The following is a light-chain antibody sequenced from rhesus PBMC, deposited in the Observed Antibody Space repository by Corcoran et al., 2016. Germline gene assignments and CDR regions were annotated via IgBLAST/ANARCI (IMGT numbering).Light chain of an antibody. V-gene: IGKV2S3*01. CDR2: KVT. Sequence: DIVMTQTPLSLPVTPGEPASISCRSSQSLLHSNGNTYLHCYLPKPGQTQRLLIYKVTTRESGVPDRFSGSGSGTDFTLKISRVEPEDVGVYYCMQSTKDPYSFGQGTKVEIK. CDR3: MQSTKDPYS. J-gene: IGKJ2*01. CDR1: QSLLHSNGNTY.